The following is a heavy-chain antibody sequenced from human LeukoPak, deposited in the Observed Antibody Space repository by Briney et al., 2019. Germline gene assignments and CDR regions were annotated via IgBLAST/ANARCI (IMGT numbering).Heavy chain of an antibody. Sequence: GGSLGLSCAASGFTFSSYAMSWVRQAPGKGLEWVSIVRTTDPTTYYADSVKGRFTISRDNAENSLYLQMHSLRAEDTAIYYCVRDLYARLRLGEPPGYWGQGTLVTVSS. J-gene: IGHJ4*02. CDR1: GFTFSSYA. CDR2: VRTTDPTT. D-gene: IGHD3-16*01. V-gene: IGHV3-23*01. CDR3: VRDLYARLRLGEPPGY.